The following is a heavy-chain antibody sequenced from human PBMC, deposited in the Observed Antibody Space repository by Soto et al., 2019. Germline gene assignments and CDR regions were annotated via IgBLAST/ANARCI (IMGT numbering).Heavy chain of an antibody. CDR2: ISGSGGST. D-gene: IGHD6-19*01. CDR1: GCTFSSYA. CDR3: AKAPPPVAGDY. V-gene: IGHV3-23*01. J-gene: IGHJ4*02. Sequence: EVQLLESGGGLVQPGGSLRLSCAASGCTFSSYAMSWVRQAPGKGLEWVSTISGSGGSTYYANSGKGRFTISRDNSKTTLYLQMNSLRDEDPAVYYCAKAPPPVAGDYGGQGPLVTVSS.